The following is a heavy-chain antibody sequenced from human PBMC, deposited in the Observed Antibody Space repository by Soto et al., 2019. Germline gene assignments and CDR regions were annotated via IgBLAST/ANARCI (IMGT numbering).Heavy chain of an antibody. Sequence: QITLKESGPTLVKPTQTLTLTCTFSGFSLSASGVGVCWIRQPPGKALEWLALIYWDDDKRYSPSLKSSLTITKDTSKNQVVLTMTNMDPVDTATYYCALLSGYVSPFDYWGQGTLVTVSS. J-gene: IGHJ4*02. D-gene: IGHD5-12*01. CDR1: GFSLSASGVG. V-gene: IGHV2-5*02. CDR3: ALLSGYVSPFDY. CDR2: IYWDDDK.